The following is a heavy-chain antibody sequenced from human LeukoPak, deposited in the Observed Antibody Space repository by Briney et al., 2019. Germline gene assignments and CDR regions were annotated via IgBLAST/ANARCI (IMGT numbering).Heavy chain of an antibody. D-gene: IGHD2-15*01. V-gene: IGHV1-8*01. J-gene: IGHJ5*02. CDR3: ARRYCSGGSCYTEDWFDP. CDR1: GYTFTSYD. Sequence: ASVKVSCKASGYTFTSYDINWVRQATGQGLEWMGWMNPNSGNTDYAQKFQGRVTMTRNTSISTAYMELSSLRSEDTAVYYCARRYCSGGSCYTEDWFDPWGQGTLVTVSS. CDR2: MNPNSGNT.